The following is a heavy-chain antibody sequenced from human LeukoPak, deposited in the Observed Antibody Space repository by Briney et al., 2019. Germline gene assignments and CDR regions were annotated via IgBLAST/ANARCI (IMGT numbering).Heavy chain of an antibody. J-gene: IGHJ6*03. CDR3: ARVAVIYYYYMEV. CDR1: GFTFNTYW. V-gene: IGHV3-7*01. D-gene: IGHD2/OR15-2a*01. CDR2: IRQDGSES. Sequence: GGSLRLSCAASGFTFNTYWMSWVRQAPGKGLEWLANIRQDGSESYCVDSVKGRFTISRDNAKNSLYLQMSSLRAEDTAVYYCARVAVIYYYYMEVWGKGTTVTVSS.